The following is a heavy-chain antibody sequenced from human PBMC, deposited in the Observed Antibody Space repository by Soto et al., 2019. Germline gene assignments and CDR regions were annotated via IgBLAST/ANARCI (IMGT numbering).Heavy chain of an antibody. D-gene: IGHD6-13*01. V-gene: IGHV3-23*01. CDR3: AKSGDIAGIDS. CDR2: ISGSGDRT. Sequence: EVQLLESGGGLLQPGGSLRLSCAASGFTFSGYVMTWVRQAPGEGLEWVSGISGSGDRTYYADSVKGRFTISRDNSKNTVYLQMNTLRAEDTAVYYCAKSGDIAGIDSWGQGTLVTVSS. J-gene: IGHJ5*01. CDR1: GFTFSGYV.